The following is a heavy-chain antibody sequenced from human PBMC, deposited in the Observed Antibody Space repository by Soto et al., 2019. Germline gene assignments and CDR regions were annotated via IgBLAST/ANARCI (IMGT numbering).Heavy chain of an antibody. J-gene: IGHJ6*02. V-gene: IGHV1-2*04. CDR3: ASAREAMTTPHYYYGMDV. CDR2: INPNSGGT. CDR1: GYTFTGYY. Sequence: ASVKVSCKASGYTFTGYYMHWVRQAPGQGLEWMGWINPNSGGTNYAQKFQGWVTMTRETSISKAYMELSRLRSGDTAAYYCASAREAMTTPHYYYGMDVWGQGTTVTVSS. D-gene: IGHD4-17*01.